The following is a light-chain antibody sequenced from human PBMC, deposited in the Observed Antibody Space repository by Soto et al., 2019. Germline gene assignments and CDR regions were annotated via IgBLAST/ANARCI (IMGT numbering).Light chain of an antibody. V-gene: IGKV3-20*01. Sequence: GLTLSPGSLPFSPGARATLSSMASQSVSSSYLAWYQQKPGQAPWLLIYRTSNRATGIPDRFSGSGSGTDFTLTISRLEPEDFAVYWCQHYDSSPRTFGQGTKVDIK. CDR3: QHYDSSPRT. CDR1: QSVSSSY. J-gene: IGKJ1*01. CDR2: RTS.